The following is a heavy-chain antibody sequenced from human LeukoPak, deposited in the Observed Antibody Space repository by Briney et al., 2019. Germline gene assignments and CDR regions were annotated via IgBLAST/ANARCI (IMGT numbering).Heavy chain of an antibody. Sequence: SVKVSCKASEGTFSSYAISWVRQAPGQGLEWMGGIIPIFGTANYAQKFQGRVTITTDESTSTAYMELSSLRSEDTAVYYCARGRQQLVPFDYWGQGTLVTVSS. CDR3: ARGRQQLVPFDY. CDR1: EGTFSSYA. J-gene: IGHJ4*02. D-gene: IGHD6-13*01. V-gene: IGHV1-69*05. CDR2: IIPIFGTA.